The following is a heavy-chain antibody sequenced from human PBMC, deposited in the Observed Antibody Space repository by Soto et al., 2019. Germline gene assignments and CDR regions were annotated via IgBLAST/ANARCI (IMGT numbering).Heavy chain of an antibody. CDR1: GGSIYRSGYY. J-gene: IGHJ5*02. D-gene: IGHD2-15*01. CDR2: IDYNGVT. Sequence: SETLSLTCTVSGGSIYRSGYYWGWIRRPPGRGLEWIGNIDYNGVTYSNPSLKSRVTIARDTSKNQFSLKLTSVTAADTALYYCGKVLVGATGHTDSDPWGPGTLVTVSS. V-gene: IGHV4-39*01. CDR3: GKVLVGATGHTDSDP.